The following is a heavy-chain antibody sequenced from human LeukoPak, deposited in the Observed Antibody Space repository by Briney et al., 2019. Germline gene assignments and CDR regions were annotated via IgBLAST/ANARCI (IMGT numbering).Heavy chain of an antibody. D-gene: IGHD1-26*01. CDR1: GGSISSYY. CDR2: IYTSGST. V-gene: IGHV4-4*07. CDR3: ARSPPLYQGSYWFDP. J-gene: IGHJ5*02. Sequence: SETLSLTCTVSGGSISSYYWSWIRQPAGKGLEWIGRIYTSGSTNYNPSLKSRVTMSVDTSKNQFSLKLSSVTAADTAVYYCARSPPLYQGSYWFDPWGQGTPVTVSS.